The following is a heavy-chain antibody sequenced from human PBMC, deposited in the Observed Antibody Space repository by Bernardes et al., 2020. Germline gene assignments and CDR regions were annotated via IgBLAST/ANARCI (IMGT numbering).Heavy chain of an antibody. Sequence: SDTLSLTFTVSFGSISSYYCSWIRQPPGKGLEWIVYLYYSGLTHYNPSLKSRVTISVDTSKNQFSLKLSSVTAADTAVYYCAREFRYSSSGNLGGYYYYGMDGWGQGTTVTV. V-gene: IGHV4-59*01. J-gene: IGHJ6*01. CDR3: AREFRYSSSGNLGGYYYYGMDG. CDR2: LYYSGLT. D-gene: IGHD6-13*01. CDR1: FGSISSYY.